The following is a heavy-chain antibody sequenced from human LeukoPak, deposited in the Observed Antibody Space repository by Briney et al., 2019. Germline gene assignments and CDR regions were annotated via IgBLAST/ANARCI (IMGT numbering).Heavy chain of an antibody. Sequence: GGSLRLSCAASGFTFSSYAMNWVRQAPGKGLEWVSFISGRGGSTFYADSVKGRFTISRDNSKNTLHLQMNSLRAEDTAVYYCARRPTSLGYFDVWGRGTLVTVSS. V-gene: IGHV3-23*01. CDR2: ISGRGGST. J-gene: IGHJ2*01. CDR3: ARRPTSLGYFDV. CDR1: GFTFSSYA.